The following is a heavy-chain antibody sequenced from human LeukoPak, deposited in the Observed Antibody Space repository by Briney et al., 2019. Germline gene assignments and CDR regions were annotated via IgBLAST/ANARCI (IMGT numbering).Heavy chain of an antibody. J-gene: IGHJ4*02. V-gene: IGHV3-48*02. CDR1: GFTFSGYA. CDR3: ARGRGLTLSYHYFDY. Sequence: GGSLRLSCSASGFTFSGYAMHWVRQAPGKGLEWISLISGHGDSIYYADSVKGRFTISRDNAKNSLYLQVNSLREEDTAVYYCARGRGLTLSYHYFDYWGQGTLVTVSS. CDR2: ISGHGDSI. D-gene: IGHD3-10*01.